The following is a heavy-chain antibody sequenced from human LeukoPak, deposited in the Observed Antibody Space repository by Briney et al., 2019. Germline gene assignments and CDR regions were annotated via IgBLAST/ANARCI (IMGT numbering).Heavy chain of an antibody. CDR1: GGSISSYY. CDR3: AREGSGGSYYSAFDY. Sequence: PSETLSLTCTVSGGSISSYYWSWIRQPPGKGLEWIGYIYTSGSTNYNPSLKSRVTISVDTSKNQFSLKLSSVTAADTAVYYCAREGSGGSYYSAFDYWGQGTLVTVS. CDR2: IYTSGST. D-gene: IGHD1-26*01. V-gene: IGHV4-4*09. J-gene: IGHJ4*02.